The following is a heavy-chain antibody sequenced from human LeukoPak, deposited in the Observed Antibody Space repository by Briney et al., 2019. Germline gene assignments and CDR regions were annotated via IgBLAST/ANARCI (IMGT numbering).Heavy chain of an antibody. Sequence: ASVTVSFTVSGYTLTELSMHWVRQAPGKGLEWMGGFDPEDGETIYAQKFQGRVTMTEDTSTDTAYMELSSLRSEDTAVYYCATDRRSYYDSSGSWDYWGQGTLVTVSS. V-gene: IGHV1-24*01. D-gene: IGHD3-22*01. CDR1: GYTLTELS. CDR2: FDPEDGET. CDR3: ATDRRSYYDSSGSWDY. J-gene: IGHJ4*02.